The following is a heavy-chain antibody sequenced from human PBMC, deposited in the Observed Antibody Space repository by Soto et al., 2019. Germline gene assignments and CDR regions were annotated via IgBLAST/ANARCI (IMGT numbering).Heavy chain of an antibody. Sequence: GESLKISCKGSGYSFASHWITWVRQMPGKGLEWMGRIDPSDSYTKYNPSFQGHVTFSVDKSINTAYLQWSSLKASDTAMYYCARLRYYGSGSYYYYYGMDGWGQGTTVTVSS. CDR2: IDPSDSYT. D-gene: IGHD3-10*01. J-gene: IGHJ6*02. CDR3: ARLRYYGSGSYYYYYGMDG. CDR1: GYSFASHW. V-gene: IGHV5-10-1*01.